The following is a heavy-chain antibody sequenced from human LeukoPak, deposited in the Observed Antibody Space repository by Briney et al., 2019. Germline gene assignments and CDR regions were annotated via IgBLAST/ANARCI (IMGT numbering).Heavy chain of an antibody. CDR1: GGSISSYH. Sequence: PSETLSLTCTVSGGSISSYHWSWIRQPPGKGLEWIGYIYYSGSTNYNPSLKNRVTISVDTSKNQFSLKLSSVTAADTAVYYCARHDPGVEVRGVIPAYWGQGTLVTVSS. CDR3: ARHDPGVEVRGVIPAY. V-gene: IGHV4-59*08. J-gene: IGHJ4*02. CDR2: IYYSGST. D-gene: IGHD3-10*01.